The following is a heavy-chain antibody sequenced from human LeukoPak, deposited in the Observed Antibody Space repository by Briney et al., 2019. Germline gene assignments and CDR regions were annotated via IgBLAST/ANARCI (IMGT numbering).Heavy chain of an antibody. CDR1: GYTFTSYD. D-gene: IGHD5-18*01. Sequence: ASVKVSCKASGYTFTSYDINWVRQATGQGLEWMGWMNPNSGNTGYAQKFQGRATITRNTSISTAYMELSSLRSEDTAVYYCARERGYSVRAFDIWGQGTMVTVSS. CDR3: ARERGYSVRAFDI. J-gene: IGHJ3*02. CDR2: MNPNSGNT. V-gene: IGHV1-8*03.